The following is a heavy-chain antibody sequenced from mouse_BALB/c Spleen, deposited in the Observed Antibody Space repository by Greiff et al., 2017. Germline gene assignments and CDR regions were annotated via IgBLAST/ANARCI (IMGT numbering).Heavy chain of an antibody. J-gene: IGHJ4*01. Sequence: DVKLVESGGGLVQPGGSRKLSCAASGFTFSSFGMHWVRQAPEKGLEWVAYISSGSSTIYYADTVKGRFTISRDNPKNTLFLQMTSLRSEDTAMYYCARSDGNPYYAMDYWGQGTSVTVSS. CDR1: GFTFSSFG. V-gene: IGHV5-17*02. CDR3: ARSDGNPYYAMDY. D-gene: IGHD2-1*01. CDR2: ISSGSSTI.